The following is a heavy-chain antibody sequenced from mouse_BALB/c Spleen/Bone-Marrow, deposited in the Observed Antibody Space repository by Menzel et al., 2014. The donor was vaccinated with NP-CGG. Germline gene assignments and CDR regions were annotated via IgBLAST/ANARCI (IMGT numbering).Heavy chain of an antibody. D-gene: IGHD2-1*01. J-gene: IGHJ1*01. CDR2: IYPGSGST. CDR3: TRGDGNYWYFDV. CDR1: GYTFTSYW. Sequence: LQQSGSELVRPGASVKLSCKASGYTFTSYWMHWVKQRHGQGLEWIGNIYPGSGSTNYDEKFKSKGTLTVDTSSSTAYMHLSSLTSEDSAVYHCTRGDGNYWYFDVWGAGTTVTVSS. V-gene: IGHV1S22*01.